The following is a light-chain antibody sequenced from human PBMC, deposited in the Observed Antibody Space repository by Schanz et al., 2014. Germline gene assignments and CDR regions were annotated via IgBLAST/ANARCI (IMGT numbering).Light chain of an antibody. CDR2: EGS. Sequence: QSVLTQPASVSGSPGQSITISCTGTSSDVGKYNLVSWYQQHPGKVPKLLIFEGSQRPSGVSNRFSGSESGNTASLTISGLQAEDEDDYYCCSFGGDTNLMIFGGGTKLTVL. J-gene: IGLJ2*01. V-gene: IGLV2-23*03. CDR3: CSFGGDTNLMI. CDR1: SSDVGKYNL.